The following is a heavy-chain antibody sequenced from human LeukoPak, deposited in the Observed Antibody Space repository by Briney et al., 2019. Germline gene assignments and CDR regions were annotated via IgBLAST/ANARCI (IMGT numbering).Heavy chain of an antibody. CDR3: ARSESYVGWFDP. J-gene: IGHJ5*02. CDR2: IYYSGST. CDR1: GGSISSGGYY. Sequence: PSETLSLTCTVSGGSISSGGYYWSWIRRHSGKGLEWIGYIYYSGSTYYNPSLKSRVTISVDTSKNQFSLKLSSVTAADTAVYYCARSESYVGWFDPWGQGTLVTVSS. D-gene: IGHD3-10*01. V-gene: IGHV4-31*03.